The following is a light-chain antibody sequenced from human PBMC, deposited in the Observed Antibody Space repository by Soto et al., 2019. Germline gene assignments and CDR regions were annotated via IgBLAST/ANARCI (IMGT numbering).Light chain of an antibody. CDR2: GAS. CDR1: QSVSSNY. J-gene: IGKJ2*01. Sequence: DIVLTQSPGTLSLSPGVIATLSCMASQSVSSNYLAWYQHKPVQAPRLLISGASTRATGIPDRFSGSGSGTAFTLPISELQPEDFAIYYCQQYDQSPPDFGQGTRMEIK. V-gene: IGKV3-20*01. CDR3: QQYDQSPPD.